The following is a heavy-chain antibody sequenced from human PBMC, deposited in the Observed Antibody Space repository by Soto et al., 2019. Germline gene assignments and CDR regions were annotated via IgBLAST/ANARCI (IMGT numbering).Heavy chain of an antibody. D-gene: IGHD6-13*01. Sequence: ASVKVSCKASGGTFSSYAISWVRQAPGQGLEWMGGIIPIFGTANYAQKFQGRVTITADESTSTAYMELSSLRSEDTAVYYCAREAYSSSSTAFDIWGQGTMVTVSS. CDR2: IIPIFGTA. J-gene: IGHJ3*02. CDR1: GGTFSSYA. CDR3: AREAYSSSSTAFDI. V-gene: IGHV1-69*13.